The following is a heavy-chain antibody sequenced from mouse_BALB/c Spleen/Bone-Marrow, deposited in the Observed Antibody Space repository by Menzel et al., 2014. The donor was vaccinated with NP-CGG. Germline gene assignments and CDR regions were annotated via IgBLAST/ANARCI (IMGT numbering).Heavy chain of an antibody. CDR2: ISTYYGDA. J-gene: IGHJ4*01. V-gene: IGHV1S137*01. Sequence: VQLQQSGTELVRPGVSVKISCKGSGYTFTDYAMHWVKQSHAKSLEWIGVISTYYGDASYNQKFKGKATMTVDKSSSTAYMELARLTSEDSAIYYCARGAMDYWGQGTSVTVSS. CDR3: ARGAMDY. CDR1: GYTFTDYA.